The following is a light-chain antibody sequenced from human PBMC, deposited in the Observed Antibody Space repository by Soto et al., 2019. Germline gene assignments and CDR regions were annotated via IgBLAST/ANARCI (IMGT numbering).Light chain of an antibody. V-gene: IGKV1-39*01. J-gene: IGKJ2*01. CDR2: AAS. CDR1: QSISSY. Sequence: DILMTQSPSSLSASVGDRVTITCRASQSISSYLNWYQQKPGKAPKVLIYAASSLHSGVPSRFSGSGSRTDFSLTISSLQYEDFATYFCQQSYTTPHTFGQGTQLDIK. CDR3: QQSYTTPHT.